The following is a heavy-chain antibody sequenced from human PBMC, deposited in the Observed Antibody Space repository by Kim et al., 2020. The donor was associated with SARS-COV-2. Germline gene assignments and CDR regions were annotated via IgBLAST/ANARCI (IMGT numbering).Heavy chain of an antibody. Sequence: GGSLRHSCAASGFTFSSYGMHWVRQAPGKGLEWVAVIWYDGSNKYYADAVKGRFTISRDNSKNTLYLQMNSLRAEETAVYYCARDHQSITMVRGVIIKAGMDVWGKETTVTVTS. J-gene: IGHJ6*04. CDR2: IWYDGSNK. CDR1: GFTFSSYG. D-gene: IGHD3-10*01. V-gene: IGHV3-33*01. CDR3: ARDHQSITMVRGVIIKAGMDV.